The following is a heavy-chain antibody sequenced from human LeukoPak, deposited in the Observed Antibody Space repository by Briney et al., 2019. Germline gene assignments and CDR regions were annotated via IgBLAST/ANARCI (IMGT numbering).Heavy chain of an antibody. CDR1: GYTFTGYY. D-gene: IGHD3-10*01. CDR2: INPNSGGT. V-gene: IGHV1-2*02. J-gene: IGHJ6*02. Sequence: GASVKVSCKASGYTFTGYYMHWVRQAPGQGLEWMGWINPNSGGTNYAQKFQGRVTMTRDTSISTAYMELSRLRSDDTAVYYCARDRGNGSGSYYTPKYYYYYGMDVWGQGTTFTVSS. CDR3: ARDRGNGSGSYYTPKYYYYYGMDV.